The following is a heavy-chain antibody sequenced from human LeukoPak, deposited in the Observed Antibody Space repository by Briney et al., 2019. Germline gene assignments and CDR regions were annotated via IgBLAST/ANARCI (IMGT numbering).Heavy chain of an antibody. Sequence: ASVKVSCKAAGGTFISYAISGVREAPGQGLEWRGGIIPIFGTANYAQKFQGRVTIPADESTSTAYMELSSLRSEDTAVYYCASREDIVAPDFDYWGQGTLVTVSS. D-gene: IGHD5-12*01. CDR1: GGTFISYA. J-gene: IGHJ4*02. CDR3: ASREDIVAPDFDY. CDR2: IIPIFGTA. V-gene: IGHV1-69*13.